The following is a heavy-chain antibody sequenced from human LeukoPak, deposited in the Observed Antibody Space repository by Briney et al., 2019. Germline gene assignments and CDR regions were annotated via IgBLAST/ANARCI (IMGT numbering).Heavy chain of an antibody. CDR1: GYTLTELS. CDR3: ARDMYAVTRKNWFDP. CDR2: FDPEHGET. V-gene: IGHV1-24*01. D-gene: IGHD4-17*01. J-gene: IGHJ5*02. Sequence: ASVKVSCKVSGYTLTELSMHWVRQAPGQGLEWVGGFDPEHGETAYAQKFQGRVTMTRDTSTSTVYMELSSLRSEDTAVYYCARDMYAVTRKNWFDPWGQGTLVTVSS.